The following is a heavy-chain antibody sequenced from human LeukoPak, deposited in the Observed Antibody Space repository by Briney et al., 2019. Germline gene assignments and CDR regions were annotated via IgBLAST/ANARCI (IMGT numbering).Heavy chain of an antibody. V-gene: IGHV1-18*01. CDR3: ARDVGYCSAGTCYSAPMLHY. Sequence: ASVKVSCKASGYTFNTYGITWVRQAPGQGLEWMGWISVYNGNTNYAQKLQGRVTMTTDTSTSTAYMELRSLTSDDTAVCYCARDVGYCSAGTCYSAPMLHYWGQGTLVTVSS. CDR2: ISVYNGNT. J-gene: IGHJ4*02. D-gene: IGHD2-15*01. CDR1: GYTFNTYG.